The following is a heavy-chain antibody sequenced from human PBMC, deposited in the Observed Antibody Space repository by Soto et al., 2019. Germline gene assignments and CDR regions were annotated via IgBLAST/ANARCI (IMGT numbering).Heavy chain of an antibody. CDR1: GYTFTSYA. CDR2: INAGNGNT. V-gene: IGHV1-3*01. J-gene: IGHJ4*02. D-gene: IGHD3-3*01. Sequence: GASVKVSCKASGYTFTSYAMHWVRQAPGQRLEWMGWINAGNGNTKYSQKFQGRVTITRDTSASTAYMELSSLRSEDTAVYYCARVYYDFWSGYRNTPQYYFDYWGQGTLVTVSS. CDR3: ARVYYDFWSGYRNTPQYYFDY.